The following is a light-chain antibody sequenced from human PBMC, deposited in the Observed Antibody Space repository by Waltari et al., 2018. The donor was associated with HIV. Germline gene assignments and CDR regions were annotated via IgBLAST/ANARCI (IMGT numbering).Light chain of an antibody. Sequence: DMVLTQSPGTLSLSPGERATLSCRASQNVNNRYLAWYQLKPGQPPRLLIYAASNRSPGSPARLSGRGSGTDFTLTITRLEPEDFAVYSCHQYGNPPFTFGQGSKLEI. J-gene: IGKJ2*01. CDR1: QNVNNRY. CDR3: HQYGNPPFT. CDR2: AAS. V-gene: IGKV3-20*01.